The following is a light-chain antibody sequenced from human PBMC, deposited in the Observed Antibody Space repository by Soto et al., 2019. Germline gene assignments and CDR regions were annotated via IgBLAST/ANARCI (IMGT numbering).Light chain of an antibody. CDR2: SNN. V-gene: IGLV1-44*01. CDR3: AAWDDSLNGPV. J-gene: IGLJ1*01. Sequence: QAVLTQPHSASGTPGERVTISCSGRSSNIGTNTVNWYQHLPGTAPKLLMYSNNQRPSGVPDRFSGSKSGTSASLAISGLQSEDEADYYCAAWDDSLNGPVFGTGTKLTVL. CDR1: SSNIGTNT.